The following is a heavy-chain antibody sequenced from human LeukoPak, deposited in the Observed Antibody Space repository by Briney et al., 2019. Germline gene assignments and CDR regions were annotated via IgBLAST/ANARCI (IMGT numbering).Heavy chain of an antibody. D-gene: IGHD6-13*01. CDR3: ARAKYSSSPNDY. CDR1: GGSISSYY. V-gene: IGHV4-59*01. Sequence: PSETLSLTCTVSGGSISSYYWSWIRQPPGKGLEWIGYIYYSGSTNYNPSLKSRVTISVDTSKNQFSLKLSSVTAADTAVYYCARAKYSSSPNDYWGQGTLVTVSS. J-gene: IGHJ4*02. CDR2: IYYSGST.